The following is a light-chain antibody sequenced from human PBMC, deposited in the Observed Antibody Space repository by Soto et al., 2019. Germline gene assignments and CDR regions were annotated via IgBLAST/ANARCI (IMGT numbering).Light chain of an antibody. J-gene: IGKJ1*01. V-gene: IGKV3-20*01. CDR2: GAS. Sequence: ETVLTQSPGTLCLSPGERATLSCRASQSVSRNYLAWYQQKPGQAPRLLIYGASNRATCIPDRFSCSGSGTDFTLTISRLEPEDFAVYYCQQYGSSLVVTFGQGTKVEIK. CDR1: QSVSRNY. CDR3: QQYGSSLVVT.